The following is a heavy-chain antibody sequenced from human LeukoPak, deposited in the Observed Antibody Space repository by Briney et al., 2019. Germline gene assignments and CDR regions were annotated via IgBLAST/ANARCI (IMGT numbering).Heavy chain of an antibody. V-gene: IGHV3-74*01. CDR2: ISPTGSTT. J-gene: IGHJ4*02. D-gene: IGHD6-6*01. Sequence: GGSLRLSCTASGFSFSGHWVHWARQLPGKGLVWVSRISPTGSTTSYADSVKGRFTVSRDNAKNTLYLRVNNLRAEDTAVYYCARGPNSNWSGLDFWGQGTLLTVSS. CDR3: ARGPNSNWSGLDF. CDR1: GFSFSGHW.